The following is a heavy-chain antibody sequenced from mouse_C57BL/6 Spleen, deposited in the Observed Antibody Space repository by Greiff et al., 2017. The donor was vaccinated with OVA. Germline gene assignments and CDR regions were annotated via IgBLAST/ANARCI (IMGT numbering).Heavy chain of an antibody. V-gene: IGHV1-80*01. CDR3: ARSNPYYYGSSPRFAY. Sequence: VQLVESGAELVKPGASVKISCKASGYAFSSYWMNWVKQRPGKGLEWIGQIYPGDGDTNYNGKFKGKATLTADKSSSTAYMQLSSLTSEDSAVYFCARSNPYYYGSSPRFAYWGQGTLVTVSA. CDR1: GYAFSSYW. CDR2: IYPGDGDT. D-gene: IGHD1-1*01. J-gene: IGHJ3*01.